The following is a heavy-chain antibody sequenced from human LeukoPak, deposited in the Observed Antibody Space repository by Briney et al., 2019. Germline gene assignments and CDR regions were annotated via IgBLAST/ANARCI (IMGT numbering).Heavy chain of an antibody. CDR2: INYSGRP. CDR3: ARVLNPSAAERWFDP. CDR1: GYSIGSGYD. D-gene: IGHD6-13*01. V-gene: IGHV4-38-2*02. J-gene: IGHJ5*02. Sequence: PSETLSLTCSVSGYSIGSGYDWAWIRQPPGKGLEWIGSINYSGRPYYNPSLKSRVTISVDTSKNQFSLRLSSVTAADTAVYYCARVLNPSAAERWFDPRGQGTLVTVSS.